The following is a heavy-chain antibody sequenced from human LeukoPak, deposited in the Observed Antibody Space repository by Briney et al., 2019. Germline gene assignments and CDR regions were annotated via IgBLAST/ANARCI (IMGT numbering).Heavy chain of an antibody. CDR2: IIPILGTA. V-gene: IGHV1-69*05. CDR1: GGTFSSYA. D-gene: IGHD6-25*01. J-gene: IGHJ4*02. Sequence: SVKVSCKASGGTFSSYAISWVRQAPGQGLEWMGGIIPILGTANYAQKFQGRVTITTDESTSAAYMELSSLRSEDTAVYYCAMGEAARGFDYWGQGTLVTVSS. CDR3: AMGEAARGFDY.